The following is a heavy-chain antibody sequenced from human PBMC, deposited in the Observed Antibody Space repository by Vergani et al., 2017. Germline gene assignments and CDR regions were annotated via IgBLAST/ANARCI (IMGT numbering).Heavy chain of an antibody. V-gene: IGHV4-4*07. CDR2: IYTSEST. CDR3: ARVRYYYGSGSYPPGYYYGMDV. J-gene: IGHJ6*02. Sequence: QVQLQESGPGLVKPSETLSLTCIVSGGSISPYYWSWIRQPAGKGLEWIGRIYTSESTNYNPSLKSRVTMSVDTSKNQFSLKLSSVTAADTAVYYCARVRYYYGSGSYPPGYYYGMDVWGQGTTVTVSS. CDR1: GGSISPYY. D-gene: IGHD3-10*01.